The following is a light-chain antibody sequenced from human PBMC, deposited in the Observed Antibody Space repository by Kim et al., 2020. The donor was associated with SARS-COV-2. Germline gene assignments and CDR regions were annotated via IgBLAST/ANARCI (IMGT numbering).Light chain of an antibody. Sequence: QSALTQPASVSGSPGQSITISCTGSSSDLGAYNYVSWYQHHPGKTPKLVIYDVSKWPAGVSKRFSGSKSGNTASLTISGLQPEDEADYYCNSYTTSNTYVFGTGTKVTVL. CDR3: NSYTTSNTYV. V-gene: IGLV2-14*03. J-gene: IGLJ1*01. CDR1: SSDLGAYNY. CDR2: DVS.